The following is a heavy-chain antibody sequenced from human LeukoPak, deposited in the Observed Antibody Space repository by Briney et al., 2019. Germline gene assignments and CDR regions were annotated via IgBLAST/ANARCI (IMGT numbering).Heavy chain of an antibody. V-gene: IGHV3-48*03. CDR3: AKDRRFMVRGVFDY. J-gene: IGHJ4*02. Sequence: GSLRLSCAASGFTFSSYEMNWVRQAPGKGLEWVSYISSSGSTIYYADSVKGRFTISRDNSKNTLYLQMNSLRAEDTAVYYCAKDRRFMVRGVFDYWGQGTLVTVSS. CDR1: GFTFSSYE. CDR2: ISSSGSTI. D-gene: IGHD3-10*01.